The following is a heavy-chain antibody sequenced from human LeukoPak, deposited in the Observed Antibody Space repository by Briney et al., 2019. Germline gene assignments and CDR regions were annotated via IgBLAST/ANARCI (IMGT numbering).Heavy chain of an antibody. J-gene: IGHJ5*02. D-gene: IGHD1-26*01. CDR1: GYSFTSYW. V-gene: IGHV5-51*01. CDR3: GRGVLVGATQNWLDP. CDR2: IYPGDSDT. Sequence: GESLKISCKGSGYSFTSYWIGWVRQMPGKGLEWMGIIYPGDSDTRYSPSFQGQVTISADKSISTAYLQWSSLKASDTAIYYCGRGVLVGATQNWLDPWGQGTRVTVSS.